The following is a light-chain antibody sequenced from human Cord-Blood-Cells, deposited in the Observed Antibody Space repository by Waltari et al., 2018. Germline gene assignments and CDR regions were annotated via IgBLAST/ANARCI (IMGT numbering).Light chain of an antibody. J-gene: IGLJ1*01. CDR1: SSDVGGYNY. Sequence: QSALPQPRSVSGSPGQSVTISCTGTSSDVGGYNYVSWYQQHPGKAPKLIIYEVSKRPSGVPDRFSGSKSGNTASLTSSGLQAEDEADYYCCSYAGSSTYVFGTGTKVTVL. V-gene: IGLV2-11*01. CDR3: CSYAGSSTYV. CDR2: EVS.